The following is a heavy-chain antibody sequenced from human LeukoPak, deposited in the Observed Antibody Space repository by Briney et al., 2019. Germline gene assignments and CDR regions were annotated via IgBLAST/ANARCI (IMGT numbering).Heavy chain of an antibody. CDR2: ISSSGSTI. CDR1: GFTFSSYE. CDR3: ARDDSGQGGFDP. Sequence: GGSLRLSCAASGFTFSSYEMNWVRQAPGKGLEWVSYISSSGSTIYYADSVKGRFTISRDNAKNSQYLQMNSLRAEDTAVYYCARDDSGQGGFDPWGQGTLVTVSS. J-gene: IGHJ5*02. D-gene: IGHD2-21*01. V-gene: IGHV3-48*03.